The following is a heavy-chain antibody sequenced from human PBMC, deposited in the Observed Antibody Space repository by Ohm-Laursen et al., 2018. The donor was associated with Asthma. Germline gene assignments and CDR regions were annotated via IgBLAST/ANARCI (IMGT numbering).Heavy chain of an antibody. Sequence: SLRLSCAASGLTFNSYWMTWVRQAPGKGPKWVAHIKEDGSEESYLASVKGRFTISRDNAKNSLYLQMNSLRAEDTAVYYCARFGRDYRSHGMDVWGQGTTVTVSS. CDR3: ARFGRDYRSHGMDV. CDR2: IKEDGSEE. J-gene: IGHJ6*02. CDR1: GLTFNSYW. V-gene: IGHV3-7*05. D-gene: IGHD4-11*01.